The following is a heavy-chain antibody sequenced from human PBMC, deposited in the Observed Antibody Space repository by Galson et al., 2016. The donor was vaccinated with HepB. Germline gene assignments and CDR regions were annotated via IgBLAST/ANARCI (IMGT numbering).Heavy chain of an antibody. CDR3: ARGYCGGDCYSAYYYYGMDV. CDR1: GFTFSSYW. CDR2: INSDGSST. D-gene: IGHD2-21*02. V-gene: IGHV3-74*01. J-gene: IGHJ6*02. Sequence: SLRLSCAASGFTFSSYWMHWVRQAPGKGLVWVSRINSDGSSTSYADSVKGRFTISRDNAKNTLYLQMNSLRAEDTAVYYCARGYCGGDCYSAYYYYGMDVWGQGTTVTVSS.